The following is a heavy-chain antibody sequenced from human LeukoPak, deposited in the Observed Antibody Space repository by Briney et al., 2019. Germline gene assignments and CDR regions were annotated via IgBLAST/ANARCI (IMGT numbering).Heavy chain of an antibody. V-gene: IGHV3-23*01. CDR2: ISGGGGST. Sequence: GGSLRLSCAASGFTFSSYAMSWVRQAPGKGLEWVSAISGGGGSTYYADSVKGRFTISRDNSKNTLYLQMNSLRAEDTAVYYCAKRDCGSGSYPFDYWGQGTLVTVSS. J-gene: IGHJ4*02. CDR3: AKRDCGSGSYPFDY. D-gene: IGHD3-10*01. CDR1: GFTFSSYA.